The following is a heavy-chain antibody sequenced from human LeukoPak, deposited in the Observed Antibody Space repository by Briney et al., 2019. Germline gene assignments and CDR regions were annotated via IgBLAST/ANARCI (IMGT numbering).Heavy chain of an antibody. V-gene: IGHV4-39*07. CDR2: IYYSGST. CDR3: ARGTNSRGYSYGYHYYYYYGMDV. CDR1: GGSISSSSYY. Sequence: SETLSLTCTVSGGSISSSSYYWGWIRQPPGKGLEWIGSIYYSGSTYYNPSLKSRVTISVDTSKNQFSLKLSSVTAADTAVYYCARGTNSRGYSYGYHYYYYYGMDVWGQGTTVTVSS. D-gene: IGHD5-18*01. J-gene: IGHJ6*02.